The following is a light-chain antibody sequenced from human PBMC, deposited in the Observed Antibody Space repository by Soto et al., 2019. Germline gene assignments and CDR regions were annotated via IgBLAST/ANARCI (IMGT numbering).Light chain of an antibody. V-gene: IGKV3-20*01. CDR3: QQYGTSPYT. CDR2: GAS. Sequence: EIVLTQSPGTLSLSPGERATLSCGASQRLSSNSLAWYQQRPGQAPRLLIYGASSRATGIPDRFSGSGSGTDFTLTISRLEPKDFAVYYCQQYGTSPYTFGQGTKVDIK. J-gene: IGKJ2*01. CDR1: QRLSSNS.